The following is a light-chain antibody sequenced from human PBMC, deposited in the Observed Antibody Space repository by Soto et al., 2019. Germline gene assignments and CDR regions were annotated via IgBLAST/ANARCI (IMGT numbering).Light chain of an antibody. CDR2: DAS. Sequence: DIQMTQSPSSLSASVGDTVTISCRANQTFSGHLNWYQQKPGKASKLLIYDASFLQSGVPSRFSGSGSGTDFTLTISSLQPDDSSTYYCQQSYRIPPTFGQGTKVEI. CDR1: QTFSGH. J-gene: IGKJ2*01. V-gene: IGKV1-39*01. CDR3: QQSYRIPPT.